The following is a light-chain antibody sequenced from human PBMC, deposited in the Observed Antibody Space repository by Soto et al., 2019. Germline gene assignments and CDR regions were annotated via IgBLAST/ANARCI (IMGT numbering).Light chain of an antibody. CDR1: QSIGTW. CDR3: QQLNSYPRT. J-gene: IGKJ3*01. Sequence: DIQMTQSPSTLSASVGDRVTITCRASQSIGTWVAWYQQKPGEAPKFLIYDVSTLQSGVPSRFSGSGSGTDFTLTISSLQPEDFATYYCQQLNSYPRTFGPGTKVDIK. CDR2: DVS. V-gene: IGKV1-5*01.